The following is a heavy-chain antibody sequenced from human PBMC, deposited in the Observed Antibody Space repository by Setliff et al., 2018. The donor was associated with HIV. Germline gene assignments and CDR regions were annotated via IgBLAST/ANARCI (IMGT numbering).Heavy chain of an antibody. Sequence: SVKVSCKASGGTFSSYAISWVRQAPGQGLEWMGGIIPVRDMANYAEKFQGRVTITADRSTSTSYMELRGLRSEDTAVYFCARETYFFDVTTFYSYALGVWGQGTTVTVSS. CDR2: IIPVRDMA. CDR3: ARETYFFDVTTFYSYALGV. D-gene: IGHD4-17*01. V-gene: IGHV1-69*10. J-gene: IGHJ6*02. CDR1: GGTFSSYA.